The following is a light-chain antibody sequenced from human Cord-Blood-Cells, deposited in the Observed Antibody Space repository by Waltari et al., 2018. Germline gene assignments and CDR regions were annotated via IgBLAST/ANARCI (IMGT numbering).Light chain of an antibody. CDR3: SSYTSSSTLV. CDR2: DVS. Sequence: QSALTQPASASGSPGQSLTLSCTGTSSDVGGYNYFSWYQQHPGKAPKLMIYDVSKRPSGVSNRFSGSKSGNTASLTISGLQAEDEADYYCSSYTSSSTLVFGGGTKLTVL. J-gene: IGLJ3*02. V-gene: IGLV2-14*01. CDR1: SSDVGGYNY.